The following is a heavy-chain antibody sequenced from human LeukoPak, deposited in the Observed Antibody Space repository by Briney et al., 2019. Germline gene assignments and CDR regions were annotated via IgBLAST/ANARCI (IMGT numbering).Heavy chain of an antibody. CDR3: ARGGGAPGFGFDY. D-gene: IGHD3-16*01. J-gene: IGHJ4*02. CDR1: GFTFSSYW. V-gene: IGHV3-74*01. Sequence: GGSLRLSCAASGFTFSSYWMHWVRQAPGKGLVWVSRINSDGSSTSYADSVKGRFTISRDNAKNTLYLQMNSLRAEDTAVYYCARGGGAPGFGFDYWGEGTLVTVSS. CDR2: INSDGSST.